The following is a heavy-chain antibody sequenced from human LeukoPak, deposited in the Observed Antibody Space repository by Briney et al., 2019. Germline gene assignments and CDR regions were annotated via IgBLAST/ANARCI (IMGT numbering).Heavy chain of an antibody. CDR3: ARDRVIFGVVNTYYFDY. CDR1: GFTFSSYG. J-gene: IGHJ4*02. V-gene: IGHV3-33*01. Sequence: GRSLRLSCAASGFTFSSYGMHWVRQAPGKGLEWVAVIWYDGSNKYYAHSVKGRFTISRDNSKNTLYLQMNSLRAEDTAVYYCARDRVIFGVVNTYYFDYWGQGTLVTVSS. D-gene: IGHD3-3*01. CDR2: IWYDGSNK.